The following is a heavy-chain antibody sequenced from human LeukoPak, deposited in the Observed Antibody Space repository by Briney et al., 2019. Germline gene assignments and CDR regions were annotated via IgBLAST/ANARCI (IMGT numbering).Heavy chain of an antibody. V-gene: IGHV3-30*02. Sequence: PGGSLRLSCAASGFTFSSYGMHWVRQAPGKGLEWVAFIRYDGSNKYYADSVKGRFTISRDNSKNTVYVEMNSLRGEDTAIYYCAMGGDYYGASFDFWRQGTLVTVSS. CDR2: IRYDGSNK. CDR1: GFTFSSYG. J-gene: IGHJ4*02. D-gene: IGHD3-10*01. CDR3: AMGGDYYGASFDF.